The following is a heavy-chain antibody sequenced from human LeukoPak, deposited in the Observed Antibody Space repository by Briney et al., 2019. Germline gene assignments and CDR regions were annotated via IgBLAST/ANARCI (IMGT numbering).Heavy chain of an antibody. CDR1: GFTFSSYR. CDR2: IKQDGSEK. CDR3: ARDTHFWTAQYFDY. V-gene: IGHV3-7*01. Sequence: GGSLRLSCAASGFTFSSYRMSWVRQTPGKGLEWVANIKQDGSEKYYVDSVKGRFTISRDNAKNSLYLQMNSLRAEDTAVYYCARDTHFWTAQYFDYWGQGTLVTVSS. D-gene: IGHD3/OR15-3a*01. J-gene: IGHJ4*02.